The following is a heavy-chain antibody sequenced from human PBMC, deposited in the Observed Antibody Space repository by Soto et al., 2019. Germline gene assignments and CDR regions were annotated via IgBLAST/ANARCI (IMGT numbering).Heavy chain of an antibody. J-gene: IGHJ4*02. CDR1: GFTFRTYA. CDR3: AKGRVSDC. Sequence: GESLKISCAASGFTFRTYAMTWVRQAPGKGLEWVSGISDSGGDTYYADSVKGRFTISRDNSENTLYLQMNSLRVEDTAVYYCAKGRVSDCWGQGTLVTVSS. CDR2: ISDSGGDT. D-gene: IGHD6-13*01. V-gene: IGHV3-23*01.